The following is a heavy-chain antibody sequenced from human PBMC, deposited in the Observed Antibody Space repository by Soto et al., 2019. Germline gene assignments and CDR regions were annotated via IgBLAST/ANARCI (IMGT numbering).Heavy chain of an antibody. CDR3: ARNLEYYYDSSGYYYAYYFDY. Sequence: QVQLQESGPGLVKPSETLSLTCTVSGGSVSSGSYYWSWIRQPPGKGLEWIGYIYYSGSTNYNPSLKSRVTISVDTSKNQVSLKLSSVTAADTAVYYCARNLEYYYDSSGYYYAYYFDYWGQGTLVTVSS. V-gene: IGHV4-61*01. J-gene: IGHJ4*02. CDR1: GGSVSSGSYY. CDR2: IYYSGST. D-gene: IGHD3-22*01.